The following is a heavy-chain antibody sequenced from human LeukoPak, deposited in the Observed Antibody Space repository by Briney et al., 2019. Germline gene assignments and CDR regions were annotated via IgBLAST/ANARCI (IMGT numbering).Heavy chain of an antibody. CDR3: ATGSSARGGSDY. J-gene: IGHJ4*02. D-gene: IGHD1-26*01. CDR1: GFTFSSYA. Sequence: GGSLRLSCAASGFTFSSYAMSWVRQAPGKGLEWVSAISGSGGSTYYADSVKGRFTISRDNSKNTLYLQMNSLRADDTAIYYCATGSSARGGSDYWGQGTLVTVSS. V-gene: IGHV3-23*01. CDR2: ISGSGGST.